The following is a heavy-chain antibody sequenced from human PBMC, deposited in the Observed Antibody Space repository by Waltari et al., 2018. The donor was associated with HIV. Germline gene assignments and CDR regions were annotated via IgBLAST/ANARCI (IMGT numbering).Heavy chain of an antibody. Sequence: EVQLMESGGGLVQSGGSLRLSCAASGFTFTNYWMSWVRQTPGKGLEWVAYIKDDGSDKYYMGSVKGRFTISRDNAKNSMFLQMNSLRAEDTAVYYCARIGTFPHNYAIDFWGQGTTVTVSS. J-gene: IGHJ6*02. CDR1: GFTFTNYW. V-gene: IGHV3-7*01. CDR3: ARIGTFPHNYAIDF. CDR2: IKDDGSDK. D-gene: IGHD1-26*01.